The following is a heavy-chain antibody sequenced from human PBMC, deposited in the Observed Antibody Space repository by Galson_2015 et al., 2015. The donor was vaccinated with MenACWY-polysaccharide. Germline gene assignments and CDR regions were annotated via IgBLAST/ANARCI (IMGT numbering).Heavy chain of an antibody. V-gene: IGHV3-23*01. Sequence: SLRLSCAASGFTFTNYAMSWVRQTPGEGLEWVSAITVSGGNTYYADSVKGRFAISRDNSKNTLSLQMNSLRTEDTAVYYCAKGLRVPAAGTDYFAYWGQGTLVTVSS. CDR1: GFTFTNYA. J-gene: IGHJ4*02. CDR3: AKGLRVPAAGTDYFAY. CDR2: ITVSGGNT. D-gene: IGHD6-13*01.